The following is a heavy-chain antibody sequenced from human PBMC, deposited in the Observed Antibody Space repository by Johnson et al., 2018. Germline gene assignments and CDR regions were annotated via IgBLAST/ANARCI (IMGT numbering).Heavy chain of an antibody. D-gene: IGHD3-16*01. CDR1: GFTFGDYA. CDR3: TRAPSGAAQYYYYYGMDV. J-gene: IGHJ6*02. Sequence: VQLVESGGGVVQPGRSLRLSCAASGFTFGDYAMSWFRQAPGKGLEWVGFIRSKAYGGTTEYAASVKGRFTISRDDSKSIAYLQMNSLKTEDTAVYYCTRAPSGAAQYYYYYGMDVWGQGTTVTVSS. V-gene: IGHV3-49*03. CDR2: IRSKAYGGTT.